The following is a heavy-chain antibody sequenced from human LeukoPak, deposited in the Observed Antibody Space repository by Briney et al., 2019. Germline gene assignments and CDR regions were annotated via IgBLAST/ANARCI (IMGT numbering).Heavy chain of an antibody. J-gene: IGHJ4*02. V-gene: IGHV3-23*01. D-gene: IGHD6-13*01. Sequence: GGSLRLPCAASGFTFSSYAMSWVRQAPGKGLEWVSAISGSGGSTYYADSVKGRFTISRDNSKNTLYLQMNSLRAEDTALYYCATGRYSSSWGWIDYWGQGTLVTVSS. CDR1: GFTFSSYA. CDR2: ISGSGGST. CDR3: ATGRYSSSWGWIDY.